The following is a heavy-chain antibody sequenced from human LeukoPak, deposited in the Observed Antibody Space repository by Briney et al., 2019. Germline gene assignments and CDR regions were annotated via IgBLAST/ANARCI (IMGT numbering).Heavy chain of an antibody. CDR2: IRSKANSYAT. J-gene: IGHJ5*02. D-gene: IGHD3-22*01. Sequence: GGSLRLSCAASGFTFSGSAMHWVRQASGKGLEWVGRIRSKANSYATAYAASVKGRFTISRDGSKNTAYLQMNSLKIEDTAVYYCTRRASDDSSGYYSTWGQGTLVTVSS. CDR3: TRRASDDSSGYYST. CDR1: GFTFSGSA. V-gene: IGHV3-73*01.